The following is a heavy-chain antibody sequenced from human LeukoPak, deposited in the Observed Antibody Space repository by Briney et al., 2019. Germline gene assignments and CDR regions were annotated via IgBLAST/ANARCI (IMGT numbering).Heavy chain of an antibody. CDR3: ARDQGITIFGVWFDP. CDR1: GGSISSYY. J-gene: IGHJ5*02. V-gene: IGHV4-4*07. Sequence: SETLSLTCTVSGGSISSYYWSWIRQPAGKGLEWIGRIYTSGSTNYNPSLKSRVTMSVDTSKNQFSLKLSSVTAADTAVYYCARDQGITIFGVWFDPWDQGTLVTVSS. D-gene: IGHD3-3*01. CDR2: IYTSGST.